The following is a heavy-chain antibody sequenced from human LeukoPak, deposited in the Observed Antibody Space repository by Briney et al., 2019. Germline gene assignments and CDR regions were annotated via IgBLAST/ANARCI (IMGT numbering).Heavy chain of an antibody. Sequence: ASETLSLTCTVSGGSISSYFWSWIRQPAGKGLEWIGRIYTSGSTNYNPSLNSRVAMSVDTSKNHFSLKLTSVTAADTAVYYCARQGGGQGSFGGVLNWFDPWGQGTLVTVSP. CDR3: ARQGGGQGSFGGVLNWFDP. D-gene: IGHD3-16*01. CDR2: IYTSGST. J-gene: IGHJ5*02. CDR1: GGSISSYF. V-gene: IGHV4-4*07.